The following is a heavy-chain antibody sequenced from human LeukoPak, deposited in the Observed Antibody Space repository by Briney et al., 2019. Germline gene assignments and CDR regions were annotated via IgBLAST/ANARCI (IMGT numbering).Heavy chain of an antibody. V-gene: IGHV1-2*02. D-gene: IGHD6-19*01. CDR3: ARQGIAVAGPNFDY. Sequence: GASVKVSCKASGYTFTGYYMHWVRQAPGQGLEWMGWINPNSGGTNYAQKFQGRVTMTRDTSISTAYMELSRLRSDDTAVYYCARQGIAVAGPNFDYWGQGTLVTVSS. CDR1: GYTFTGYY. CDR2: INPNSGGT. J-gene: IGHJ4*02.